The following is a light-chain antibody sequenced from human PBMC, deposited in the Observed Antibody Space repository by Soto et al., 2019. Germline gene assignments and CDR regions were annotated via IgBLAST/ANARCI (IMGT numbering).Light chain of an antibody. V-gene: IGLV1-40*01. CDR1: SSNIGAGYD. CDR3: QSYDSSLSRV. CDR2: GNS. Sequence: QPVLTQPPSLSGAPGQRVTISCTGSSSNIGAGYDVHWYQQLPGTAPKLLIYGNSNRPSGVPDRFSGSKSGTSASLAITGLQAEDEADYYGQSYDSSLSRVFGGGTKVTVL. J-gene: IGLJ2*01.